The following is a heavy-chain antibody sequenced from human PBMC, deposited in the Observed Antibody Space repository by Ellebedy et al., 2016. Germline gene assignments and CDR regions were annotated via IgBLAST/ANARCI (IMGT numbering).Heavy chain of an antibody. CDR3: AKVGSGWSLDI. CDR2: IIGDGSYT. J-gene: IGHJ3*02. Sequence: GESLKISXAASGFSIGSYWMHWVRQIPGEGLMWVSNIIGDGSYTSYVDSVEGRFTISRDTAKNALYLQMDSLTVGDTAVYYCAKVGSGWSLDIWGQGTMVTVSS. V-gene: IGHV3-74*03. CDR1: GFSIGSYW. D-gene: IGHD6-13*01.